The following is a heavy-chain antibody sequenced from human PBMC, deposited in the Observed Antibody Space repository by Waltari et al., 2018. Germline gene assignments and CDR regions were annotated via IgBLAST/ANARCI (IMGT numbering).Heavy chain of an antibody. CDR3: ATEKPVAXIGYFQN. CDR2: SGPEDGES. J-gene: IGHJ1*01. Sequence: QVQLVQSGAEVKKPXASVKVSCKVXGYTLXEFSMHWVRQPTGKGLEWMGGSGPEDGESXYEEKFQGXIIIXEDXSTXTXYXELSSLRSXXTAVXFCATEKPVAXIGYFQNXGQGTLVTVXS. V-gene: IGHV1-24*01. D-gene: IGHD6-19*01. CDR1: GYTLXEFS.